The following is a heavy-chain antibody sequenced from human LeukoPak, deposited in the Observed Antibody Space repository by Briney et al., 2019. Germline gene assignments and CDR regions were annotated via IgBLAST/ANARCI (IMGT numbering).Heavy chain of an antibody. CDR3: AEGTTG. CDR1: GFTFTNHW. D-gene: IGHD1-1*01. Sequence: PGGSPRLSCAASGFTFTNHWMSWVRQAPGKGLEWVANINQDGSEKFFVDSVKGRFTISRDNAKNSLYLQMNSLRAEDTAVYYCAEGTTGWGQGTLVTVSS. J-gene: IGHJ4*02. CDR2: INQDGSEK. V-gene: IGHV3-7*01.